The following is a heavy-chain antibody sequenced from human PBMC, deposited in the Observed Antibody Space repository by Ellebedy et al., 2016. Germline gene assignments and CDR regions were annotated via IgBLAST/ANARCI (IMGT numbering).Heavy chain of an antibody. J-gene: IGHJ4*02. V-gene: IGHV3-23*01. CDR3: AKDTVGTTPYYFDY. CDR2: ISGSGGST. Sequence: GESLKISCAASGFTFSSYAMSWVRQAPGKGLEWVSGISGSGGSTYYADSVKGRFTMSRDNSKNTLYLQMNSLRAEDTAVYYCAKDTVGTTPYYFDYWGQGTLVTVSS. D-gene: IGHD4-23*01. CDR1: GFTFSSYA.